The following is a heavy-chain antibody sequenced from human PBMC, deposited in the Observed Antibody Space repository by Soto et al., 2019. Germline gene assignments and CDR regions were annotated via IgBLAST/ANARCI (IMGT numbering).Heavy chain of an antibody. D-gene: IGHD3-9*01. CDR1: SGSISSSNW. CDR3: ARLHDILSHFDY. J-gene: IGHJ4*02. V-gene: IGHV4-4*02. Sequence: SETLSLTCAVSSGSISSSNWWSWVRQPPGKGLEWIGEIYHSGSTNYNPSLKSRVNISVDKSKNQFSLKLSSVTAADTAVYYCARLHDILSHFDYWGQGTLVTVSS. CDR2: IYHSGST.